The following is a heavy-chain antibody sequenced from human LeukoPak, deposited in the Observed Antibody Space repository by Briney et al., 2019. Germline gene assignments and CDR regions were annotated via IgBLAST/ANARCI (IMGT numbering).Heavy chain of an antibody. D-gene: IGHD3-10*01. CDR3: ARDYDGSGSFV. CDR1: GFTFSSHA. CDR2: ISGSGGST. Sequence: GGSLRLSCAASGFTFSSHAMTWVRQAPGKGLEWVSAISGSGGSTYYADSVKGRFTISRDNAKNSLYLQMNSLRAEDTAVYYCARDYDGSGSFVWGKGTTVTVSS. V-gene: IGHV3-23*01. J-gene: IGHJ6*04.